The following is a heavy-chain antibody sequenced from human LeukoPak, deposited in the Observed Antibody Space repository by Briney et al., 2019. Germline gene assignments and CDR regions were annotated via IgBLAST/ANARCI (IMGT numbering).Heavy chain of an antibody. CDR2: IKQDGSEK. CDR3: AKEAFLSAFDY. CDR1: GFTFSSYW. Sequence: GGSLRLSCAASGFTFSSYWMSWVRQAPGKGLEWVANIKQDGSEKYYVDSVKGRFTISRDNAKNSLYLQMNSLRAEDTALYYCAKEAFLSAFDYWGQGTLVTVSS. J-gene: IGHJ4*02. V-gene: IGHV3-7*03. D-gene: IGHD3-3*02.